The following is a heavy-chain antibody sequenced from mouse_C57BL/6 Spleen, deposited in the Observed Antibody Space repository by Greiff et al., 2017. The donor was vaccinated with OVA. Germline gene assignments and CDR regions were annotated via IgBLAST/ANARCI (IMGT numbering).Heavy chain of an antibody. D-gene: IGHD2-1*01. CDR3: EMNADYHGSSGDYEV. J-gene: IGHJ1*03. CDR2: IHPSDGDT. Sequence: VQLQQPGAELVQPGASVKLSCKASGYTFTSYWMHWVKQRPGQGLEWIGRIHPSDGDTNYNQKFKGKATLTVDKSSSTAYMQLSSLTSEDSAVYYCEMNADYHGSSGDYEVWGTGTTVTVYS. V-gene: IGHV1-74*01. CDR1: GYTFTSYW.